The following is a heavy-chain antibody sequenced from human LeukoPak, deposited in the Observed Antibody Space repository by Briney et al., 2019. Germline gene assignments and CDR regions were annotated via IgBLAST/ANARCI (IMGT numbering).Heavy chain of an antibody. D-gene: IGHD6-13*01. V-gene: IGHV3-21*01. CDR3: AKFIAAPFYFDY. J-gene: IGHJ4*02. CDR1: GFTFSSYS. CDR2: ISSSSSYI. Sequence: GGSLRLSCAASGFTFSSYSMSWVRQAPGKGLEWVSSISSSSSYIYYADSVKGRFTISRDNAKNSLYLQMNSLRAEDTAVYYCAKFIAAPFYFDYWGQGTLVTVSS.